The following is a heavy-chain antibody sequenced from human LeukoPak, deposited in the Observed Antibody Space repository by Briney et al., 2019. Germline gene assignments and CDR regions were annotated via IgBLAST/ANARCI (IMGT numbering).Heavy chain of an antibody. J-gene: IGHJ4*02. CDR3: AKRAKPYYDFWSGYLYFDY. V-gene: IGHV3-23*01. CDR1: GGSFSGYY. Sequence: ETLSLTCAVYGGSFSGYYWSWVRQAPGKGLEWVSAISGSGGSTYYADSVKGRFTISRDNSKNTLYLQMNSLRAEDTAVYYCAKRAKPYYDFWSGYLYFDYWGQGTLVTVSS. CDR2: ISGSGGST. D-gene: IGHD3-3*01.